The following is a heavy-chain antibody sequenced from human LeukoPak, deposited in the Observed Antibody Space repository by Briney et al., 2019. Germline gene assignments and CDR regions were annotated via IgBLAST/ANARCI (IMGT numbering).Heavy chain of an antibody. CDR3: ARDSRVSPVFGVALNSHYYGMDV. D-gene: IGHD3-3*01. J-gene: IGHJ6*02. V-gene: IGHV3-11*01. CDR1: GSTFSDYY. Sequence: GGSLRLSCAASGSTFSDYYMSWIRQAPGKGLEWVSYISSSGSTIYYADSVKGRFTISRDNAKNSLYLQMNSLRAEDTAVYYCARDSRVSPVFGVALNSHYYGMDVWGQGTTVTVSS. CDR2: ISSSGSTI.